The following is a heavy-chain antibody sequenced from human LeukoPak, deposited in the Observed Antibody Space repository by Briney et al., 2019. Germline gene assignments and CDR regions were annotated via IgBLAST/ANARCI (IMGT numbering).Heavy chain of an antibody. CDR1: GFTFSGNG. Sequence: GGPLRLSCAASGFTFSGNGMYWVRQAPGKGPEWVSSISASGGSTYHADSVKGRFTISRDNSKNTLYLQMNSLRAEDTAVYYCAKDGYCTNGVCYYYYYMDVWGKGTTVTVSS. CDR3: AKDGYCTNGVCYYYYYMDV. D-gene: IGHD2-8*01. J-gene: IGHJ6*03. V-gene: IGHV3-23*01. CDR2: ISASGGST.